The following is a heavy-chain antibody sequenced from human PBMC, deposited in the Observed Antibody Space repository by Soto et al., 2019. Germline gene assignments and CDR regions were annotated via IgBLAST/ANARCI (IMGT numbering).Heavy chain of an antibody. J-gene: IGHJ6*02. CDR1: GFTFSSYA. Sequence: EVQLLESGGGLVQPGGSLRLSCATSGFTFSSYAMTWVRQAPGKGLEWVSTISGSGSSTYYADSVKGRFTISRDNSKNTLYLQMNSLRAEDTAVYYCAKEGGLRFGESPVGMDVWGQGTTVTVSS. D-gene: IGHD3-10*01. V-gene: IGHV3-23*01. CDR3: AKEGGLRFGESPVGMDV. CDR2: ISGSGSST.